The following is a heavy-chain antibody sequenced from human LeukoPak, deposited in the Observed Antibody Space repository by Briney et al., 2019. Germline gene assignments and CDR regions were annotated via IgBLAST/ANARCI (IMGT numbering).Heavy chain of an antibody. CDR3: AKDMAPSISMGFEFDP. Sequence: GGSLRLSCAASGFTFDDYAMHGVGQAPGKGLAWVSLISWVGGSNYYADSVKGRFTISRDNSKNSLYLQMNSLRAEDTALYYCAKDMAPSISMGFEFDPWGQGTLVTVSS. J-gene: IGHJ5*02. CDR1: GFTFDDYA. V-gene: IGHV3-43D*03. CDR2: ISWVGGSN. D-gene: IGHD3-10*01.